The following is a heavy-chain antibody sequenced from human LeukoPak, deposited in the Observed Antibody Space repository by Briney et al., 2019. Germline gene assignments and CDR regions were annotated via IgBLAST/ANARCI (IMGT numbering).Heavy chain of an antibody. V-gene: IGHV3-48*04. CDR2: ISSGGSTT. CDR3: ARDHMGYDY. Sequence: GGSLRLSCAASGFTFSSYSMNWVRQAPGKGLEWVSYISSGGSTTYYAGPVKGRFTVSRDNAKNSLYLQMNSLRAEDTAVYYCARDHMGYDYWGQGTLVTVSS. D-gene: IGHD1-26*01. CDR1: GFTFSSYS. J-gene: IGHJ4*02.